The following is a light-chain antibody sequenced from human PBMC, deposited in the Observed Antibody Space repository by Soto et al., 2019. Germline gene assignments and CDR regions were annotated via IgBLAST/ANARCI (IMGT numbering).Light chain of an antibody. Sequence: EIVMTQSPATLSVSPGERATLSCRASQSVSSKLAWYHQKPGQAPRLLIYDVSTRTTAITARFRGSGSGTEFTLTISGLQSEDFAVYYCQRKNIWPWTFGQWTKVEMK. CDR2: DVS. CDR1: QSVSSK. V-gene: IGKV3-15*01. CDR3: QRKNIWPWT. J-gene: IGKJ1*01.